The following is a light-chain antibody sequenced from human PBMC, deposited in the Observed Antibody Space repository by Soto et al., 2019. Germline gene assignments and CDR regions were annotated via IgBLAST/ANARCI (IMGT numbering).Light chain of an antibody. V-gene: IGLV2-14*01. CDR2: DVS. Sequence: QSALTQPASVSGPPGQSITISCTGTSSDVGGYNYVSWYQQHPGKAPKLMIYDVSNRPSGVSNRFSGSKSGNTASLTISGLQAEDEGDYYCSSYTSSSTLVVFGGGTKLTVL. CDR3: SSYTSSSTLVV. J-gene: IGLJ2*01. CDR1: SSDVGGYNY.